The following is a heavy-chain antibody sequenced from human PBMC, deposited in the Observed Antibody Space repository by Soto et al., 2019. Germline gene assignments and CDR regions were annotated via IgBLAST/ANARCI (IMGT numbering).Heavy chain of an antibody. D-gene: IGHD5-12*01. CDR3: ARDRLSGKSGYGLN. CDR2: ISSTSSHT. V-gene: IGHV3-11*06. CDR1: GFTFSEYY. Sequence: QVQLVESGGGLVKPGGSLRLSCAASGFTFSEYYMSWSRQAPGKGLEWVSYISSTSSHTNYADSVKGRFTISRDNAKNSLYLQMDSLRAEDTAVYYCARDRLSGKSGYGLNWGQGTLVIVSS. J-gene: IGHJ4*02.